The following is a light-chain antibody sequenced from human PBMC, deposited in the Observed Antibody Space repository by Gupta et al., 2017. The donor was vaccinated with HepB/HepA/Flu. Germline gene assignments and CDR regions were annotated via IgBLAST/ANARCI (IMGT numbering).Light chain of an antibody. V-gene: IGLV1-40*01. Sequence: QSVLTQPPSVSGAPGQRVTISCTGGSTNIGAGYDVHWYQQLPVTAPKLLIYDNSNRPSGVPDRFSGSKSGTSASLAITGLQAEDEADYYCQSYDSSLSVFVFGTGTKVTVL. CDR2: DNS. CDR1: STNIGAGYD. J-gene: IGLJ1*01. CDR3: QSYDSSLSVFV.